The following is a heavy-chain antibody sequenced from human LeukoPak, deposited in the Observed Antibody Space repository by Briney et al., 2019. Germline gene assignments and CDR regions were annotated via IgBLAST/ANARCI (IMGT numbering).Heavy chain of an antibody. CDR2: ISSSGSAI. CDR1: GFTFSSCE. Sequence: QPGGSLRLSCAASGFTFSSCEMNWVRQAPGRGLEWLSYISSSGSAIYCADSVKGRFTISRDNAKNSLYLQMNGLRAEDTAVYYCEGGGSSGGFVYWGQGTLVTVSS. J-gene: IGHJ4*02. V-gene: IGHV3-48*03. D-gene: IGHD3-10*01. CDR3: EGGGSSGGFVY.